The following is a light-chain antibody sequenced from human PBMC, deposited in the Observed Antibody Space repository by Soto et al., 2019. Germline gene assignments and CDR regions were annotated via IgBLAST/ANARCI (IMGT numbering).Light chain of an antibody. J-gene: IGLJ1*01. V-gene: IGLV2-8*01. Sequence: QSALTQPPSASGSPGQSVTISCTGTSGDVGAYVYVSWYQQHPGKAPKLLIYEVTKRPLGVPDRFSGSKSGNAASLTVSGLQAEDEADYYCSSYAGSNYPYVFGTGTKLTVL. CDR1: SGDVGAYVY. CDR2: EVT. CDR3: SSYAGSNYPYV.